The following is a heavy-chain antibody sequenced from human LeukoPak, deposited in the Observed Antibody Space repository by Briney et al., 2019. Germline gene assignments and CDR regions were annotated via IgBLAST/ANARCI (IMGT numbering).Heavy chain of an antibody. J-gene: IGHJ4*02. CDR1: GFTFSSYG. V-gene: IGHV3-33*01. Sequence: GRSLRLSCAASGFTFSSYGMHWVRQAPGKGLEWVAVIWYDGSNKYYADSVKGRFTTSRDNSKNTLYLQMNSLRAEDTAVYYCARDTRYSGYFGPYYWGQGTLVTVSS. CDR2: IWYDGSNK. CDR3: ARDTRYSGYFGPYY. D-gene: IGHD5-12*01.